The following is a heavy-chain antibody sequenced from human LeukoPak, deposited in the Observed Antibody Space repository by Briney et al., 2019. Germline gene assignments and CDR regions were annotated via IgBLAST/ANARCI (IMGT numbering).Heavy chain of an antibody. J-gene: IGHJ4*02. V-gene: IGHV3-33*01. CDR1: GFTFSTYG. CDR2: IWNDEINK. CDR3: ARDIGDCSSGTCYSDYFDY. D-gene: IGHD2-15*01. Sequence: GGSLRLSCAASGFTFSTYGMHWVRQAPGKGLEWVGLIWNDEINKYYADSVKGRFTISRDNSKNTLLLQMDSLRAEDTAVYYCARDIGDCSSGTCYSDYFDYWGQGTLVTVSS.